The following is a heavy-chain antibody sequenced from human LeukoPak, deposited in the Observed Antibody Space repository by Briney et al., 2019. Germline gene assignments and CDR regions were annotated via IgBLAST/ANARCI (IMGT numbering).Heavy chain of an antibody. J-gene: IGHJ4*02. Sequence: GGSLRLSCAASGFTFSSYGMHWVRQAPGKGLEWVAFIRYDGSNKYYADSVKGRFTISRDNSKNTLYLQMNSPRAEDTAVYYCAKDYFDSSGYYFDYWGQGTLVTVSS. D-gene: IGHD3-22*01. V-gene: IGHV3-30*02. CDR2: IRYDGSNK. CDR1: GFTFSSYG. CDR3: AKDYFDSSGYYFDY.